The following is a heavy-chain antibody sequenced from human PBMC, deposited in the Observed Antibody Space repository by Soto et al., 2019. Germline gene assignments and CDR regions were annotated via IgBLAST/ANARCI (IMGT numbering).Heavy chain of an antibody. CDR3: ARAAHYSSPFRWFDP. V-gene: IGHV4-31*03. J-gene: IGHJ5*02. D-gene: IGHD6-13*01. CDR2: IYYSGGT. Sequence: PSETLSLTCTVSGGSISSGGYYWSWIRQHPGKGLEWIGYIYYSGGTYYNPSLKSRVTISVDTSKNQFSLKLSSVTAADTAVYYCARAAHYSSPFRWFDPWGQGTLVTVSS. CDR1: GGSISSGGYY.